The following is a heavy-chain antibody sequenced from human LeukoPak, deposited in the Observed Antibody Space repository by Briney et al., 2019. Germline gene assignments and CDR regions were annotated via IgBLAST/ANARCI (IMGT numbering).Heavy chain of an antibody. Sequence: SVKVSCKASGGTFSSYAISWVRQAPGQGLEWMGRIIPILGIANYAQKFQGRVTITADKSTSTAYMELSSLRSEDTAVYYCARDPSLEYSDYVASDYWGQGTLVTVSS. D-gene: IGHD4-11*01. CDR1: GGTFSSYA. J-gene: IGHJ4*02. V-gene: IGHV1-69*04. CDR3: ARDPSLEYSDYVASDY. CDR2: IIPILGIA.